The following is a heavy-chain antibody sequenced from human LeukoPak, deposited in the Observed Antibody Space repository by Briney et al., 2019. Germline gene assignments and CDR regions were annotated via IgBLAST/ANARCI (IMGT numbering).Heavy chain of an antibody. Sequence: PGGSLRLSCAASGFTFNNYWMSWVRQAPGKGLEWVANVKQDGSEKYYVDSVLGRFTISRDNPKNSLYLQMNSLRAEDTAVYYCARVAWPLITYSYYYMDVWGKGTTVTVSS. V-gene: IGHV3-7*01. J-gene: IGHJ6*03. CDR2: VKQDGSEK. CDR3: ARVAWPLITYSYYYMDV. D-gene: IGHD5-24*01. CDR1: GFTFNNYW.